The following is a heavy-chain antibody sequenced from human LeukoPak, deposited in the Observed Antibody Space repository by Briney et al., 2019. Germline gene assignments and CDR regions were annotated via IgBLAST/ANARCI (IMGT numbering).Heavy chain of an antibody. V-gene: IGHV4-4*07. CDR2: IYTSGST. J-gene: IGHJ5*02. CDR3: ARVRRIGAALGWFDP. Sequence: MASETLSLTCTVSGGSISSYYWSWIRQPAGKGLEWIGRIYTSGSTNYNPSLKSRVTMSVDTSKNQFSLKLRSGTAADTAVYYCARVRRIGAALGWFDPWGQGTLVTVSS. D-gene: IGHD6-13*01. CDR1: GGSISSYY.